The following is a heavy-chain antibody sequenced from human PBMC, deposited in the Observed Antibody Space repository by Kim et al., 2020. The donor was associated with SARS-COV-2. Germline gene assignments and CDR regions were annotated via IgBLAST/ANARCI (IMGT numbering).Heavy chain of an antibody. J-gene: IGHJ4*02. Sequence: SVKGRFTISRENDKNSLYLQMNSLRAEDTAVYYCARDMDTYSVATITSDYWGQGTLVTVSS. D-gene: IGHD5-12*01. V-gene: IGHV3-21*01. CDR3: ARDMDTYSVATITSDY.